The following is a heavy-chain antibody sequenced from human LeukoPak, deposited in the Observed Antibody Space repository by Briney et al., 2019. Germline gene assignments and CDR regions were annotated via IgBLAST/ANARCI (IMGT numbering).Heavy chain of an antibody. CDR2: INHSGST. J-gene: IGHJ5*02. CDR1: GGSFSGYY. Sequence: SETLSLTCAVYGGSFSGYYWSWIRQPPGKGLEWIGEINHSGSTNYNPSLKSRVTISVDTSKNQFSLKLSSVTAADTAVYYCARATTAGLFNWFDPWGQGTLVTVSS. V-gene: IGHV4-34*01. CDR3: ARATTAGLFNWFDP. D-gene: IGHD4/OR15-4a*01.